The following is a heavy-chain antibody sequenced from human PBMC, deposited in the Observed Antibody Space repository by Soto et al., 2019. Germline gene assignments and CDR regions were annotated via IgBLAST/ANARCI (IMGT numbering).Heavy chain of an antibody. Sequence: QVQLVESGGGVVQPGRSLRLSCAASGFTFSSYGMHWVRQAPGKGLEWVAVISYDGSNKYYADSVKGRFTISRDNSKNTRYRQMNSLRAEDTAVYYCAKDRISGSYYYFDYWGQGTLVTVSS. D-gene: IGHD1-26*01. CDR3: AKDRISGSYYYFDY. J-gene: IGHJ4*02. CDR2: ISYDGSNK. CDR1: GFTFSSYG. V-gene: IGHV3-30*18.